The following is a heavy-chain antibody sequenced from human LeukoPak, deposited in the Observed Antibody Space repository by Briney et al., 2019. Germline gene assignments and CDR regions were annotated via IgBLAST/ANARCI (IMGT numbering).Heavy chain of an antibody. CDR1: GGTFSSYA. D-gene: IGHD3-3*01. Sequence: ASVKVSCKASGGTFSSYAISWVRQAPGQGLEWMGGIIPIFGTANYAQKFQGRVTITADKSTSTAYMELSSLRSEDTAVYHCARVQIRRITISNWFDPWGQGTLVTVSS. V-gene: IGHV1-69*06. CDR3: ARVQIRRITISNWFDP. CDR2: IIPIFGTA. J-gene: IGHJ5*02.